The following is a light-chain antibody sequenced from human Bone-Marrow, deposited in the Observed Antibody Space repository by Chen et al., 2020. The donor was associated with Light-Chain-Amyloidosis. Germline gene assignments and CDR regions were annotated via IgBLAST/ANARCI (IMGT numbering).Light chain of an antibody. J-gene: IGLJ2*01. V-gene: IGLV3-25*03. CDR2: RDT. CDR1: DLPTKY. Sequence: SYELTQPPSVSVSPGQTARITRPGDDLPTKYAYWYQQKPGQAPLLVIHRDTERPSGISERFSGSSSGTTATLTISGVQAEDEADYHCQSADSSGTYEVIFGGGTKLTVL. CDR3: QSADSSGTYEVI.